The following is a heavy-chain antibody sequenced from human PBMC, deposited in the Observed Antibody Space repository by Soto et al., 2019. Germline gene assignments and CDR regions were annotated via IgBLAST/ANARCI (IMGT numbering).Heavy chain of an antibody. D-gene: IGHD2-2*01. CDR3: DRVISSREAYFDY. CDR2: ISHSGST. J-gene: IGHJ4*02. CDR1: GYSMRESQW. V-gene: IGHV4-4*02. Sequence: QVQLQESGPGLVKPAGTLSLTCTVSGYSMRESQWWSWVRRPPGKGLEWIGEISHSGSTNYNPSLKGRVTLSRAKGKKQFSLNLTSVTAAATALYECDRVISSREAYFDYWGQGTLVTVSP.